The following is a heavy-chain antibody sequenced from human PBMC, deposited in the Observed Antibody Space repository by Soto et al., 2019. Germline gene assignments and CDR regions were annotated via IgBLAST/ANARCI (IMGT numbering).Heavy chain of an antibody. CDR1: GFTFSSYD. D-gene: IGHD3-16*01. Sequence: EVQLVESGGDLVQPGGSLRLSCAASGFTFSSYDFHWVRQATGKGLEWVSGIGTAGDTYYAGSVKGRFIMSRENAKNSLYLQMNSLRAGATDVYYCTRGADGFDYWGQGTLVTVSS. J-gene: IGHJ4*02. CDR3: TRGADGFDY. V-gene: IGHV3-13*01. CDR2: IGTAGDT.